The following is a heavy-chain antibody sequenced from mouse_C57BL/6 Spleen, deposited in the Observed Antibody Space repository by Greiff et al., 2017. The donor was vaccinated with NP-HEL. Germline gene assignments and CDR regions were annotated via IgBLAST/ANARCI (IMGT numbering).Heavy chain of an antibody. J-gene: IGHJ1*03. CDR2: ISDGGSYT. CDR1: GFTFSSYA. V-gene: IGHV5-4*01. CDR3: ARDYYGSKNWYFDV. D-gene: IGHD1-1*01. Sequence: EVKLQESGGGLVKPGGSLKLSCAASGFTFSSYAMSWVRQTPEKRLEWVATISDGGSYTYYPDNVKGRFTISRDNAKNNLYLQMSHLKSEDTAMYYRARDYYGSKNWYFDVWGTGTTVTVSS.